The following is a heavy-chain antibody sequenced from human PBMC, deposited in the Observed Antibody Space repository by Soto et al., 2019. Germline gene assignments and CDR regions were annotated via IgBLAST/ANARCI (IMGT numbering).Heavy chain of an antibody. CDR3: ARDVCGGSCYWYY. D-gene: IGHD2-15*01. Sequence: SVKVSCKASGGTFSSCAISWVRQAPGQGLEWMGGIIPIFGTANYAQKFQGRVTITADESTSTAYMELSSLRSEDTAVYYCARDVCGGSCYWYYWGQGTLVTVSS. J-gene: IGHJ4*02. V-gene: IGHV1-69*13. CDR1: GGTFSSCA. CDR2: IIPIFGTA.